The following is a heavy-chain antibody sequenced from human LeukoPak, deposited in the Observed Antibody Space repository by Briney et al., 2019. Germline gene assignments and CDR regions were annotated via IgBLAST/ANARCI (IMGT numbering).Heavy chain of an antibody. Sequence: PSETPSLTCAVYGGSFSGYYWSWIRQPPGKGLEWIGEINHSGGTNYNPSLKSRVTISVDTSKNQFSLKLSSVTAADTAVYYCARPQGWLGTQPFDYWGQGTLVTVSS. CDR2: INHSGGT. D-gene: IGHD6-19*01. V-gene: IGHV4-34*01. CDR3: ARPQGWLGTQPFDY. CDR1: GGSFSGYY. J-gene: IGHJ4*02.